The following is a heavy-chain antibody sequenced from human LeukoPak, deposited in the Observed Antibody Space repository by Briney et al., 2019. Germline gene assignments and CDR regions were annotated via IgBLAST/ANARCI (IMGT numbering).Heavy chain of an antibody. CDR2: TYTSGST. CDR1: GGSISSGSYY. V-gene: IGHV4-61*02. CDR3: ARGGLSIAARKRYFDY. J-gene: IGHJ4*02. D-gene: IGHD6-6*01. Sequence: SETLSLTCTVSGGSISSGSYYWSWIRQPAGKGLEWIGRTYTSGSTNYNPSLKSRVTISVDTSKNQFSLKLSSVTAADTAVYYCARGGLSIAARKRYFDYWGQGTLVTVSS.